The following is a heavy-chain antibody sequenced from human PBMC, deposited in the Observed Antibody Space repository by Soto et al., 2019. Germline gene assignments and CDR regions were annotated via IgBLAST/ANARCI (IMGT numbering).Heavy chain of an antibody. CDR3: AKLYWNPRYFDY. CDR2: ITDTGGST. Sequence: PGGSLRLSCAASGFTFTNVAMTWVRQAPGKGLEWVSTITDTGGSTDYADSVKGQFTISRDNSKSTLYLQMNNLRADDTAVYYCAKLYWNPRYFDYWGQGARVTVSS. CDR1: GFTFTNVA. J-gene: IGHJ4*02. D-gene: IGHD1-1*01. V-gene: IGHV3-23*01.